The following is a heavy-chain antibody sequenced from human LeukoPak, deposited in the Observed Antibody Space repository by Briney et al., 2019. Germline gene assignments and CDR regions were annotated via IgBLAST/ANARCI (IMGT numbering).Heavy chain of an antibody. CDR3: ASYYYDSSGYYYIIDY. Sequence: SETLSLTCTVSGGSISSGGYYWSWIRQHPGKGLEWIGYIYYSGSTYYNPSLKSRVTISVDTSKNQFSLKLSSVTAADTAVYYYASYYYDSSGYYYIIDYWGQGTLVTVSS. D-gene: IGHD3-22*01. J-gene: IGHJ4*02. CDR2: IYYSGST. V-gene: IGHV4-31*03. CDR1: GGSISSGGYY.